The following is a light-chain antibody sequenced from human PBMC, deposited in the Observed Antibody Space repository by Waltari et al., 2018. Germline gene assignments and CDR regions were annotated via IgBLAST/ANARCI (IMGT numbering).Light chain of an antibody. J-gene: IGLJ1*01. V-gene: IGLV2-14*03. CDR3: SSYTSSGIYV. CDR2: YVN. CDR1: SSDIGVSDY. Sequence: QSALTQPASVSGSPGQSITISCTGSSSDIGVSDYVSWYQHYQGKAPKLIIYYVNSRPSGVSYRFSGSKSGNTASLTISGLQAEDETDYYCSSYTSSGIYVFGTGTKVTVL.